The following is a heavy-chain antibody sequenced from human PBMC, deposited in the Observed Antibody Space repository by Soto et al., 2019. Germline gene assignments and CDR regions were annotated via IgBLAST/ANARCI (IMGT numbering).Heavy chain of an antibody. Sequence: PSETLSLTCVVSGASLSTSNWWSWVRQPPGKGLEWIGEIYHTGSASYSPSLKSRVSMSIDMSKNQFSLRLTDVTAADTAKYYCARGPRSGSYSVDGFDVWGQGTVVTVSS. D-gene: IGHD1-26*01. CDR2: IYHTGSA. CDR3: ARGPRSGSYSVDGFDV. J-gene: IGHJ3*01. V-gene: IGHV4-4*02. CDR1: GASLSTSNW.